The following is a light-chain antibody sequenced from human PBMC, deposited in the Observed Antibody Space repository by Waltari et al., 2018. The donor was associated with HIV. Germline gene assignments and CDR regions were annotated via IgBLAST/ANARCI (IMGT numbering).Light chain of an antibody. V-gene: IGLV2-11*01. CDR3: CSYAGSKTYV. Sequence: QSALTQTRSVSGSPGHSVTISCTGTSSAVGGYNYVSWYQQHPGKAPKLIIYDVTKRPSGVPDRFTGSKSGDTASLTMSGLQAEDEADYYCCSYAGSKTYVFGTGTKVTVL. J-gene: IGLJ1*01. CDR1: SSAVGGYNY. CDR2: DVT.